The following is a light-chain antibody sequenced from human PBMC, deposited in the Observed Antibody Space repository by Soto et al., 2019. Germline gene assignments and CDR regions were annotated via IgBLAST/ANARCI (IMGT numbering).Light chain of an antibody. Sequence: EGVLTQSPGTLSLSPGEKATLSCRASQSVSSSYLAWYQQKPGQAPRLLIYGASSRATGIPDRFSGSGSGTDFTLTVSRLEPEDFAVYYCQQFGSSSWTFGQGTKEEIK. V-gene: IGKV3-20*01. CDR2: GAS. CDR3: QQFGSSSWT. J-gene: IGKJ1*01. CDR1: QSVSSSY.